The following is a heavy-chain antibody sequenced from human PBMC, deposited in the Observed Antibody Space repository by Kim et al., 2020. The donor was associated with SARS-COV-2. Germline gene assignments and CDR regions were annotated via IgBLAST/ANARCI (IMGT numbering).Heavy chain of an antibody. J-gene: IGHJ5*02. Sequence: GGSLRLSCAASGFTFNTYAMSWVRQAPGKGLEWVSAINGDRTYYEYSVQGRFTISRDNSKSTLYLQMNSLRAEDTAVYYCASEAPLYSYALSWGLGTLVTVSS. CDR2: INGDRT. V-gene: IGHV3-23*01. CDR1: GFTFNTYA. CDR3: ASEAPLYSYALS. D-gene: IGHD5-18*01.